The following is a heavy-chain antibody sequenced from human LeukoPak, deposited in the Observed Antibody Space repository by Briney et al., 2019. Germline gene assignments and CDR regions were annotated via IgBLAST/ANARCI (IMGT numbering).Heavy chain of an antibody. D-gene: IGHD6-19*01. CDR1: GSTFTSYG. Sequence: ASVKVSCKASGSTFTSYGISWMRQAPGQGLEWMGWISAYNGNTNYAQKLQGRVTMTTDTSTSTAYMELRSLRSDDTAVYYCASSSSGWYWFDPWGQGTLVTVSS. J-gene: IGHJ5*02. V-gene: IGHV1-18*01. CDR2: ISAYNGNT. CDR3: ASSSSGWYWFDP.